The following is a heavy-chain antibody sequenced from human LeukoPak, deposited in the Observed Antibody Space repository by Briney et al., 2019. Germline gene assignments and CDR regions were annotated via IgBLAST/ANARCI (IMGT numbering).Heavy chain of an antibody. Sequence: ASVKVSCKASGHTFTGYYMHWVRQAPGQGLEWMGWINPNSGGTNYAQKFQGRVTMTRDTSISTAYMELSRLRSDDTAVYYCARAGWYGSGSYYNRPINYWGQGTLVTVSS. V-gene: IGHV1-2*02. D-gene: IGHD3-10*01. J-gene: IGHJ4*02. CDR1: GHTFTGYY. CDR2: INPNSGGT. CDR3: ARAGWYGSGSYYNRPINY.